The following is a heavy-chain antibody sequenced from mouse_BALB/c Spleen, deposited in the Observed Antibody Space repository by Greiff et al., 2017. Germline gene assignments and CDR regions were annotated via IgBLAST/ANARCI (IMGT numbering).Heavy chain of an antibody. V-gene: IGHV5-12-2*01. D-gene: IGHD2-1*01. CDR1: GFTFSSYT. CDR2: ISNGGGST. CDR3: ARWGNYERFAY. Sequence: DVKLVESGGGLVQPGGSLKLSCAASGFTFSSYTMSWVRQTPEKRLEWVAYISNGGGSTYYTDTVKGLFTISRDNAKNTLYLQMSSLKSEDTAMYYCARWGNYERFAYWGQGTLVTVSA. J-gene: IGHJ3*01.